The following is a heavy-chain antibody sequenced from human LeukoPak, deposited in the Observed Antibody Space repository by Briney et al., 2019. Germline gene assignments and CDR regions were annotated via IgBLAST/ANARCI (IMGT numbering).Heavy chain of an antibody. CDR3: ARGRRKLVYYYYYYMDV. CDR1: GGSISSGSYY. J-gene: IGHJ6*03. V-gene: IGHV4-61*02. Sequence: SETLSLTCTVSGGSISSGSYYWSWIRQPAGKGLEWIGRIYSSGSTNYNPSLKSRVTISLDTSKNQFSLKLSSVTAADTAVYYCARGRRKLVYYYYYYMDVWGKGTTVTVSS. CDR2: IYSSGST. D-gene: IGHD6-13*01.